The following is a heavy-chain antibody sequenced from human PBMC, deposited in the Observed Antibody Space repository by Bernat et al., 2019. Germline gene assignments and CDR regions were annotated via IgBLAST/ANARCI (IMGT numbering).Heavy chain of an antibody. CDR1: GFTFSRYW. CDR2: VNSDGGTA. V-gene: IGHV3-74*01. J-gene: IGHJ4*02. D-gene: IGHD2-21*02. CDR3: ARVAVTDDY. Sequence: EVQLVESGGGLIQPGGSLRLSCAASGFTFSRYWMHWVRQVPGKGLVWFSRVNSDGGTAAYAESVKGRFTISRDNTKNPLYLQMNSLRDEDTGIYFCARVAVTDDYWGQGILVTVSS.